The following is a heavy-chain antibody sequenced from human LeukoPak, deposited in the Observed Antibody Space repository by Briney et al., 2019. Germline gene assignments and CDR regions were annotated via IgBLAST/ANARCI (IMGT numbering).Heavy chain of an antibody. V-gene: IGHV4-39*07. Sequence: SETLSLTCTVSGGSISSSSYYWGWIRQPPGKGLEWIGSIYYSGSTYYNPSLKSRVTISVDTSKNQFSLKLSPVTAADTAVYYCAYAPYYYMDVWGKGTTVTVSS. J-gene: IGHJ6*03. CDR3: AYAPYYYMDV. CDR1: GGSISSSSYY. CDR2: IYYSGST.